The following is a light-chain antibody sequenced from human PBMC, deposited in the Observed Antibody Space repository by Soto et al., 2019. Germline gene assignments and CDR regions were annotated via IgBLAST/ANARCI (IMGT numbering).Light chain of an antibody. CDR3: QQTYSNPFS. CDR2: AAS. Sequence: DIQMTQSPSPLSASVGDRVTITCRTSLSVSTILNWYQQKPGKAPKLLIYAASILQSGVLSRFTGSGSGTDFTLTITSLQPEDFATYYCQQTYSNPFSFGPGTRVDVK. J-gene: IGKJ3*01. V-gene: IGKV1-39*01. CDR1: LSVSTI.